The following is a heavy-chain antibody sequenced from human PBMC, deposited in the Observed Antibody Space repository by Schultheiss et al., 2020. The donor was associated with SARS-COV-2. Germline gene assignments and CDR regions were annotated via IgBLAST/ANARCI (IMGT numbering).Heavy chain of an antibody. CDR3: ARRKQISPPRDYYYMDV. J-gene: IGHJ6*03. CDR2: IYHSGSA. D-gene: IGHD2-15*01. Sequence: SETLSLTCTVSGGSISNGDHTWSWIRQPPGKDLEWIGYIYHSGSAYYNPSLKSRVTISVDTSKNQLSLKLTSVTAADTAVYYCARRKQISPPRDYYYMDVWGTGTTVTVSS. V-gene: IGHV4-30-2*01. CDR1: GGSISNGDHT.